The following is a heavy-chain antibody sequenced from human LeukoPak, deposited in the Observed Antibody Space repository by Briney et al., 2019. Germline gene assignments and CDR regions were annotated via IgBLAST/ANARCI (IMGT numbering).Heavy chain of an antibody. Sequence: GGSLRLSCAASGFTFSSYAMHWVRQAPGKGLEWVAVISYDGSNKYYADSVKGRFTISRDNSKNTLYLQMNSLRAEDTAVYYCARGSSGREPLIDYWGQGTLVTVSS. CDR3: ARGSSGREPLIDY. V-gene: IGHV3-30-3*01. CDR1: GFTFSSYA. CDR2: ISYDGSNK. J-gene: IGHJ4*02. D-gene: IGHD6-19*01.